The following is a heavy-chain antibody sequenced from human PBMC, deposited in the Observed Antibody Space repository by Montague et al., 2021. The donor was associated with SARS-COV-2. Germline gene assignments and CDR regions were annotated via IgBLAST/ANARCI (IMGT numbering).Heavy chain of an antibody. CDR2: INHSGGI. D-gene: IGHD3-22*01. CDR1: GGSFSGYY. J-gene: IGHJ3*02. CDR3: ARVPDYYDSSGYYFDAFDI. Sequence: SETLSLTCAVYGGSFSGYYWSWIRQPPGKGLEWIGEINHSGGINXXPSLKSRVTISVDTSKNQFSLKLSSVTAADTAVYYCARVPDYYDSSGYYFDAFDIWGQGTMVTVSS. V-gene: IGHV4-34*01.